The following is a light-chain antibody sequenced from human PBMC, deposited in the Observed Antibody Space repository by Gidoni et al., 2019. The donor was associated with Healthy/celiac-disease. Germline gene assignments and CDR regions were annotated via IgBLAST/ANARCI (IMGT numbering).Light chain of an antibody. V-gene: IGKV3-11*01. Sequence: EIVSTQPPATLSLSPGERPTLSCRASQIVSSYLAWYQQKPGQAPRLLIYDASSRATGVPARFSGSGSGTDFTLTISSLEPEDFAVYYCQQRSNWPITFXGXTKVXIK. J-gene: IGKJ4*01. CDR2: DAS. CDR1: QIVSSY. CDR3: QQRSNWPIT.